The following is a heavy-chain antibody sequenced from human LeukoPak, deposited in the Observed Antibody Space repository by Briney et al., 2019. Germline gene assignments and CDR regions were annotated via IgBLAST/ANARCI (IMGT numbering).Heavy chain of an antibody. CDR1: GFTFDDYA. D-gene: IGHD6-13*01. CDR3: AKGSWYYFDY. V-gene: IGHV3-9*01. Sequence: GGSLRLSCAASGFTFDDYAMHWVQQAPGKGLEWVSGISWNSGSIGYADSVKGRFTISRDNAKNSLYLQMNSLRAEDTALYYCAKGSWYYFDYWGQGTLVTVSS. CDR2: ISWNSGSI. J-gene: IGHJ4*02.